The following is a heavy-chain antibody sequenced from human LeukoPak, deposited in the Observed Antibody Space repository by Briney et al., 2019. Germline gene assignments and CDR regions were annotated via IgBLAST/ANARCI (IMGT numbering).Heavy chain of an antibody. J-gene: IGHJ4*02. D-gene: IGHD3-10*01. CDR1: GFTFSDYA. CDR2: ISGSGGVT. Sequence: GESLRLSCAASGFTFSDYAMSWVRQAPGKGLEWVAGISGSGGVTNYADSVKGRFTISRDNAKNTLYLQMNSLRAEDTAVYFCAKRGVVIRVILVGFHKEAYYFDSWGQGALVTVSS. V-gene: IGHV3-23*01. CDR3: AKRGVVIRVILVGFHKEAYYFDS.